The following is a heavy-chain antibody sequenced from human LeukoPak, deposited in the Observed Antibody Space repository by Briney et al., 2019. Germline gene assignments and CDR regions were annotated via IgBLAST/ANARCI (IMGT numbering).Heavy chain of an antibody. J-gene: IGHJ3*02. CDR3: ARPMGYCSSTSCHPHAFDI. CDR2: IYYSGST. CDR1: GGSISSSSYY. Sequence: SETLSLTCTVSGGSISSSSYYWGWLRQPPGKGLEWIGSIYYSGSTYYNPSLKSRVTISVDTSKNQFSLKLSSVTAADTAVYYCARPMGYCSSTSCHPHAFDIWGQGTMVTVSS. D-gene: IGHD2-2*01. V-gene: IGHV4-39*01.